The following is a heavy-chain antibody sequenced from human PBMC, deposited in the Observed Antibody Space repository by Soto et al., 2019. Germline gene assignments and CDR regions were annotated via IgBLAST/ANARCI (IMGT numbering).Heavy chain of an antibody. CDR2: ISAYNGNT. J-gene: IGHJ4*02. D-gene: IGHD2-2*01. CDR3: ARGPNPRWGCSSTSCYNFDY. CDR1: GYTFTSYG. Sequence: ASVKVSCKASGYTFTSYGISWVRQAPGQGVEWMGWISAYNGNTNYAQKLQGRVTMTTDTSTSTAYMELRSLRSDDTAVYYCARGPNPRWGCSSTSCYNFDYWGQGTLVTVSS. V-gene: IGHV1-18*01.